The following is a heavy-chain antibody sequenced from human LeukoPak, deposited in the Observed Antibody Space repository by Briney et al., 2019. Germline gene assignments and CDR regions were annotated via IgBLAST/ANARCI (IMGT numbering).Heavy chain of an antibody. CDR3: VIMEIRDTGFHNGMDV. CDR2: IIAIFNVE. J-gene: IGHJ6*02. D-gene: IGHD2-21*02. V-gene: IGHV1-69*04. Sequence: SVKVSCKASGVTFRNHAISWVRQAPGHGLEWMGRIIAIFNVEDYAEKLQGRVTITADKSTSTAYMELTSLTSEDTAVYYCVIMEIRDTGFHNGMDVWGQGTTVTVS. CDR1: GVTFRNHA.